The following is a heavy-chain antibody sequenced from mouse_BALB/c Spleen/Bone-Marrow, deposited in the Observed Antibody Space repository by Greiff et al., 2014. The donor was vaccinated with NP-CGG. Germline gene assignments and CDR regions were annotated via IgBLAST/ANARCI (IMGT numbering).Heavy chain of an antibody. CDR3: ARGVPMGY. V-gene: IGHV1-80*01. J-gene: IGHJ4*01. Sequence: QVQLQQSGAELVRPGSSVKISCKASGYAFSSYWMNWVKQRPGQGLEWIGQIYPGDGDTNYNGKFKGKAKLTADKSSSTAYMQLSSLTSEDSAVYFCARGVPMGYWGQGTSVTVSS. CDR2: IYPGDGDT. CDR1: GYAFSSYW.